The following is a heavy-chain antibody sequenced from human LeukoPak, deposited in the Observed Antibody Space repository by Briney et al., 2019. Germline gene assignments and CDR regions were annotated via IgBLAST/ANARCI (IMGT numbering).Heavy chain of an antibody. Sequence: PSETLSLTCAVYGGSFSGYYWSWIRQPPGKGLEWIGEINHSGSTNYNPSLKSRVTISVDTSKNQFSLKLSSVTAADTAVYYCARGYGSGSYYKSGFDYWGQGTLVTVSS. CDR3: ARGYGSGSYYKSGFDY. CDR2: INHSGST. D-gene: IGHD3-10*01. J-gene: IGHJ4*02. V-gene: IGHV4-34*01. CDR1: GGSFSGYY.